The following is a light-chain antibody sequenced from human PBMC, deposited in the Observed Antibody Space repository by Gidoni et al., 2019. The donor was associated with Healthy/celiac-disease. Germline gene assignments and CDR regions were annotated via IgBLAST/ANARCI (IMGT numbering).Light chain of an antibody. CDR3: QQYNSYSYT. V-gene: IGKV1-5*03. Sequence: DIQMTQSPSTLSASVGDRVTITCRASQSISSWLAWYQQKPGKAPNLLIYKASSLESGVPSRFSGSGSGTEFTLTISSLQPDDFATYYCQQYNSYSYTFGQXTKLEIK. CDR1: QSISSW. CDR2: KAS. J-gene: IGKJ2*01.